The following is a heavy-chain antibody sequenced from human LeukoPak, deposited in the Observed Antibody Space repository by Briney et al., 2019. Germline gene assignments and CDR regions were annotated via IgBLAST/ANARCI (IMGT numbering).Heavy chain of an antibody. D-gene: IGHD1-26*01. CDR2: IYHSGST. V-gene: IGHV4-39*07. CDR1: GGSISSGPYY. CDR3: ARAREGSFDY. J-gene: IGHJ4*02. Sequence: PSETLSLTCTVSGGSISSGPYYWGWIRQPPGKGLEWIGSIYHSGSTYYNPSLKSRVTISVDTSKNQFSLKLSSVTAADTAVYYCARAREGSFDYWGQGTLVTVSS.